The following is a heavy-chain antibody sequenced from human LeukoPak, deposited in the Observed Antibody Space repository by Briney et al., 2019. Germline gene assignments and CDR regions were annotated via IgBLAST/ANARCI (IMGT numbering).Heavy chain of an antibody. Sequence: GESLKISCKGSGYSFTSYWIGWVRQMPGKGLEWMGIIYPGDSDTRYSPSFQGQVTISADKSISTAYLQWSSLKASDTAMYYCASNRRDGYNLGAFDIWGQGTMVTVSS. CDR3: ASNRRDGYNLGAFDI. V-gene: IGHV5-51*01. CDR2: IYPGDSDT. CDR1: GYSFTSYW. D-gene: IGHD5-24*01. J-gene: IGHJ3*02.